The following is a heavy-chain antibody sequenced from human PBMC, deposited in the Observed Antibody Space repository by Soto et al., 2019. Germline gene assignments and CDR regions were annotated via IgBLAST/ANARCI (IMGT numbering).Heavy chain of an antibody. Sequence: QVQLVQSGAEVKKPGASVKVSCKASGYTFTSYDINWVRQATGQGLEWMGWMNPNSGNTGYAQKFQGRVTMTRNTSISTAYMELSSVRPDDTGVYYCARASGMCELLPFYYWGMDVWGQGPTVTVSS. J-gene: IGHJ6*02. D-gene: IGHD1-26*01. CDR3: ARASGMCELLPFYYWGMDV. CDR1: GYTFTSYD. V-gene: IGHV1-8*01. CDR2: MNPNSGNT.